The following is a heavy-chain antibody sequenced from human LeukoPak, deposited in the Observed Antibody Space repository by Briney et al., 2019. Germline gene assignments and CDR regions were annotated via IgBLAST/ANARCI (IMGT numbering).Heavy chain of an antibody. J-gene: IGHJ5*02. CDR2: ISGNSIYI. CDR1: GFTFSSYA. CDR3: ARRGSFAVAGQDWFDP. D-gene: IGHD6-19*01. V-gene: IGHV3-21*01. Sequence: GGSLRLSCAASGFTFSSYAMSWVRQAPGKGLEWVSSISGNSIYIYYADSVKGRFTISRDNAQNSLYLHMNSLRVEDTAVYYCARRGSFAVAGQDWFDPWGQGTLVTVSS.